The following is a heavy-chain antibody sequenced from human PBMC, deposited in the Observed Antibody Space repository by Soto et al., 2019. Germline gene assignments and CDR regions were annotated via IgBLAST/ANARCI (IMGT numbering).Heavy chain of an antibody. CDR1: GDSVSSNSAA. CDR3: ARSVGTGTTTTRSYYYYYYMDV. D-gene: IGHD1-7*01. V-gene: IGHV6-1*01. CDR2: TYYRSKWYN. Sequence: SQTLSLTCAISGDSVSSNSAAWHWIRQSPSRGLEWLGRTYYRSKWYNDYAVSVKSRITINPDTSKNQFSLQLNSVTPEDTAVYYCARSVGTGTTTTRSYYYYYYMDVWGKGTTVTVSS. J-gene: IGHJ6*03.